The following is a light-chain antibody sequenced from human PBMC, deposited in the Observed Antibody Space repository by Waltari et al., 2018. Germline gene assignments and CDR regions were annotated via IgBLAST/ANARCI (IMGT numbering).Light chain of an antibody. CDR2: LAS. CDR3: QHHSTWPPT. Sequence: EIVMTQSPATLSVSPGERATLPCRASQNLRNSLPWYQQKPGQAPRLLISLASTRATGIPARFSGSGSGTQFSLTISSLQHEDFAIYYCQHHSTWPPTFGPGTRV. CDR1: QNLRNS. V-gene: IGKV3D-15*01. J-gene: IGKJ1*01.